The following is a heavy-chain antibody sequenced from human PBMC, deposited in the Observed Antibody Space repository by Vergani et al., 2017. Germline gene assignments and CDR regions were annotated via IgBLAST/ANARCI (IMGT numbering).Heavy chain of an antibody. CDR1: GGSMSGYY. Sequence: QVKLQESGPGLVKPSETLSLTCSVSGGSMSGYYWSWIRQPQVKELEWIGYMYHSGSTNYNPTLETRVTIAGATSKNQYSLTLTSVTAADTAVYYCASDSRSGKRSDRWGQGILVTVTS. J-gene: IGHJ5*02. D-gene: IGHD6-19*01. V-gene: IGHV4-59*01. CDR2: MYHSGST. CDR3: ASDSRSGKRSDR.